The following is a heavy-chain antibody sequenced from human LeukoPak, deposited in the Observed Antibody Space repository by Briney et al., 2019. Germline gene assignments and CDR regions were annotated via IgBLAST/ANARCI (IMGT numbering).Heavy chain of an antibody. CDR3: ASGSANWFDP. V-gene: IGHV4-34*01. Sequence: PSETPSLTCAVYGGSFSGYYWSWIRQPPGKGLEWIGEINHSGSTNYNPSLKSRVTISVDTSKNQFSLKLSSVTAADTAVYYCASGSANWFDPWGQGTLVTVSS. J-gene: IGHJ5*02. CDR2: INHSGST. CDR1: GGSFSGYY.